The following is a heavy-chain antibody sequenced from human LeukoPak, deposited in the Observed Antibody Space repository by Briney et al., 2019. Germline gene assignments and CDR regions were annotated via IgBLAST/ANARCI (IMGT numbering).Heavy chain of an antibody. J-gene: IGHJ3*02. CDR2: IYYSGST. CDR1: GGSISSSSYY. V-gene: IGHV4-39*01. CDR3: ARLTTDYVWGSYRSGADAFDI. D-gene: IGHD3-16*02. Sequence: SETLSLTCTVSGGSISSSSYYWGWIRQPPGKGLEWIGSIYYSGSTYYNPSLKSRVTISVDTSKNQFSLKLSSVTAADTAVYYCARLTTDYVWGSYRSGADAFDIWGQGTMVTVSS.